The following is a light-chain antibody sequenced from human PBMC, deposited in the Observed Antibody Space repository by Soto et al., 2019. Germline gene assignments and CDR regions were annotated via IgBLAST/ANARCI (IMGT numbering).Light chain of an antibody. J-gene: IGLJ1*01. CDR3: SSYAGSSNV. CDR2: EVN. Sequence: QSALTQPPSASGSTGQSVAISFTGTSSDVGGYNYVSWYQQHPGKAPKLMIYEVNKRPSGVPDRFSGSKSGNTASLTVSGLQAEDEADYYCSSYAGSSNVFGTGTKLTGL. CDR1: SSDVGGYNY. V-gene: IGLV2-8*01.